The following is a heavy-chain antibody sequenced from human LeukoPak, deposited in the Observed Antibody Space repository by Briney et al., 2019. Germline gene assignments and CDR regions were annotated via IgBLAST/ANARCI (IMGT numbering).Heavy chain of an antibody. CDR3: ARRGWLVNFDY. D-gene: IGHD6-19*01. J-gene: IGHJ4*02. V-gene: IGHV3-23*01. CDR1: GFTFSSYA. CDR2: ISGSGGST. Sequence: GGSLRLSCAASGFTFSSYAMSWVRQAPGKGLEWVSAISGSGGSTYYADSVKGRSTISRDNSKNTLYLQMNSLRAEDTAIYHCARRGWLVNFDYWGQGTLVTVSS.